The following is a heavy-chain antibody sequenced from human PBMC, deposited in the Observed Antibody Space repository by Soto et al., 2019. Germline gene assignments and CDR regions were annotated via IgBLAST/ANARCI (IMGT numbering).Heavy chain of an antibody. J-gene: IGHJ5*02. D-gene: IGHD2-8*01. CDR1: GGSVNNGNYY. Sequence: QVQLQESGPGLVKPSETLTLTCTVSGGSVNNGNYYWSWIRQPPGKGLEWIGHIYYSGSTNYDPSLMSRVIISIDSSKKQFSLKLSSVTAADTAVYFCARDPGVGLSARWFDPWGQGALVTVSS. CDR3: ARDPGVGLSARWFDP. CDR2: IYYSGST. V-gene: IGHV4-61*01.